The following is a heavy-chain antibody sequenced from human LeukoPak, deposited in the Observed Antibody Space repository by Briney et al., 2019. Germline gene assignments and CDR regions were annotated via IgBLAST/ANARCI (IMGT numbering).Heavy chain of an antibody. Sequence: GGSLRLSCAASGFTFSSYAMSWVRQAPGKGLEWVSAISGSTGSTYYADSVKGRFTISRDNSKSTLYLQMNSLRAEDTAVYYCAKDDHGGSGRRDYFDYWGQGTLVTVSS. CDR2: ISGSTGST. CDR1: GFTFSSYA. J-gene: IGHJ4*02. D-gene: IGHD6-19*01. V-gene: IGHV3-23*01. CDR3: AKDDHGGSGRRDYFDY.